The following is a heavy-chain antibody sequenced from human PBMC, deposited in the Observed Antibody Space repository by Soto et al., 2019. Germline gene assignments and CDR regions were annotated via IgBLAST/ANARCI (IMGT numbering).Heavy chain of an antibody. CDR2: INAGNGNT. CDR3: ASGEASTVRDAFDI. Sequence: ASVKVSCKASGYTFTSHAMHWVRQAPGQRLEWMGWINAGNGNTKYSQKFQGRVTITRDTSASTAYMELSSLRSEDTAVYYCASGEASTVRDAFDIWGQGTMVTVSS. J-gene: IGHJ3*02. V-gene: IGHV1-3*01. D-gene: IGHD1-26*01. CDR1: GYTFTSHA.